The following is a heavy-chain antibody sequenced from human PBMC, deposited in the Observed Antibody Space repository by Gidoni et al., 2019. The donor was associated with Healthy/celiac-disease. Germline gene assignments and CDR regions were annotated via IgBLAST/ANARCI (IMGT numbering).Heavy chain of an antibody. J-gene: IGHJ3*02. D-gene: IGHD3-22*01. V-gene: IGHV1-2*04. CDR2: FNPNSGGT. Sequence: QVQLVQSGAEVKKPGASVKVSCKASGYTVTGYYMHWVRQAPGQGLEWRGWFNPNSGGTNYAQKFQGWVTMTRDTSISTAYMELSRLRSDDTAVYYCARVDRDYYDSSGYFQRGVAFDIWGQGTMVTVSS. CDR3: ARVDRDYYDSSGYFQRGVAFDI. CDR1: GYTVTGYY.